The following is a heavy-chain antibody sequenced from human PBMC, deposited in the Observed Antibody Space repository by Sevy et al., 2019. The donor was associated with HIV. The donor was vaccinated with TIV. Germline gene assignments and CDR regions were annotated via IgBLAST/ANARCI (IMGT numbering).Heavy chain of an antibody. CDR3: AKVMNKSFVYYGMDV. D-gene: IGHD2-21*01. Sequence: GGSLRLSCVASGFTFADNAMTWVRQAPGKGPEWVSSLSVSGADTYYAGSVKGRFIISRDNSERTLYLRMNSLRREDTAVYYCAKVMNKSFVYYGMDVWGRGTTVTVSS. CDR2: LSVSGADT. V-gene: IGHV3-23*01. J-gene: IGHJ6*02. CDR1: GFTFADNA.